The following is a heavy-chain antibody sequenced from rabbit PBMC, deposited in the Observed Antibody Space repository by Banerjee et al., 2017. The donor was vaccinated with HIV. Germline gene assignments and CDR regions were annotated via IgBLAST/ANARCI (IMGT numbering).Heavy chain of an antibody. CDR3: ARDLAGVIGWNFNL. Sequence: EESGGDLVKPGASLTLTCKASGIDFNNYYYMWWVRQAPGKGLEWIACIVTGSSGSTYYASWAKGRFTISKTSSTTVTLQMTSLTAADTATYFCARDLAGVIGWNFNLWGPGTLVTVS. J-gene: IGHJ4*01. CDR2: IVTGSSGST. CDR1: GIDFNNYYY. V-gene: IGHV1S40*01. D-gene: IGHD4-1*01.